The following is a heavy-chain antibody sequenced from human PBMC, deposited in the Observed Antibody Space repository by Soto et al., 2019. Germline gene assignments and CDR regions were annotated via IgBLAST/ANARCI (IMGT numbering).Heavy chain of an antibody. D-gene: IGHD3-10*01. V-gene: IGHV1-8*01. CDR2: INPNSGNI. Sequence: ASVKVSCKASGDTFTTYDINWVRQATGHGLEWMGWINPNSGNIGYAQRFQGRVTMTRDTAIRTAYMEVSSLRSDDTAVYYCARGRASGSYYLLDYWGQGTLVTVSS. CDR1: GDTFTTYD. J-gene: IGHJ4*02. CDR3: ARGRASGSYYLLDY.